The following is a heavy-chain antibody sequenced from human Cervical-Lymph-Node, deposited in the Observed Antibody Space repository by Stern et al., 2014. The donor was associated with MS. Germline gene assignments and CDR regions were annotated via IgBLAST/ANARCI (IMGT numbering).Heavy chain of an antibody. J-gene: IGHJ4*02. V-gene: IGHV4-4*02. CDR1: GDSISNDNW. Sequence: HVQLQASGPGLVRPSGTLSLTFAVSGDSISNDNWWSWVRQPPGKGLQWIGEVYHTGIANCDPSLKSRVTISVDKSKSQFSLRLTSLTAADTAVYYCARDQGFQLMNSWGQGTLVIVSS. CDR2: VYHTGIA. CDR3: ARDQGFQLMNS. D-gene: IGHD2-2*01.